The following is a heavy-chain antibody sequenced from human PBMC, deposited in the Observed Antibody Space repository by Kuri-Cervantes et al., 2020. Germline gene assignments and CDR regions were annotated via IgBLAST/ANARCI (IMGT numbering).Heavy chain of an antibody. J-gene: IGHJ3*02. CDR3: EVGESDAFDI. V-gene: IGHV3-30-3*01. CDR1: GFTFSSYA. Sequence: GGSLRLSCSASGFTFSSYAMHWVRQAPGKELEWVAVISYDGSNKYYADSGTGRFTIDRDNTKNTLYLQMNSLEADDTAVYYCEVGESDAFDIWGQGTMVTVSS. CDR2: ISYDGSNK. D-gene: IGHD4-17*01.